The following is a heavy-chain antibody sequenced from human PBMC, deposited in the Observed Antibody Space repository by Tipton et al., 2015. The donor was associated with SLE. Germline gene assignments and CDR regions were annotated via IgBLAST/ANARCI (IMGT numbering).Heavy chain of an antibody. J-gene: IGHJ4*02. Sequence: QLVQSGVEVKKPGASVRVSCKASGYTFTTYGISWVRQAPGQGLEWMGWISTYNGNTNYAQKLQGRVTMTSDTSTSTAYMELRSLRADDTAIYCCARVRMDTAMGVFDVGGQGTLVTVSS. V-gene: IGHV1-18*01. D-gene: IGHD5-18*01. CDR1: GYTFTTYG. CDR2: ISTYNGNT. CDR3: ARVRMDTAMGVFDV.